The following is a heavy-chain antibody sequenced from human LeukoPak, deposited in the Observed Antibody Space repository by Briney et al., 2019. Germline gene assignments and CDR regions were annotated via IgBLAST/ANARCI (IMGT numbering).Heavy chain of an antibody. V-gene: IGHV1-18*01. CDR3: ARAGAVAGPPNWFDP. CDR2: ISAYNGNT. CDR1: GYTFTSYG. Sequence: APVKVSCKASGYTFTSYGISWVRQAPGQGLEWMGWISAYNGNTNYAQKLQGRVTMTTDTSTSTAYMELRSLRSDDTAVYYCARAGAVAGPPNWFDPWGQGTLVTVSS. J-gene: IGHJ5*02. D-gene: IGHD6-19*01.